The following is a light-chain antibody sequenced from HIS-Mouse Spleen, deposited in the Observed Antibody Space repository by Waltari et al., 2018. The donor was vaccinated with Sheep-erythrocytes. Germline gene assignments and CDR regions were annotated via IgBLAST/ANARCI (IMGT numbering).Light chain of an antibody. Sequence: QSALTQPRSVSGSAGQSVTISCSGTSSAAGGQHYVSWYQQHPGKAPTLMLYDVSKRPSGVPDRFSGSKSGNTASLTISGLQAEDEADYYCCSYAGSYNHVFATGTKVTVL. CDR2: DVS. CDR3: CSYAGSYNHV. CDR1: SSAAGGQHY. V-gene: IGLV2-11*01. J-gene: IGLJ1*01.